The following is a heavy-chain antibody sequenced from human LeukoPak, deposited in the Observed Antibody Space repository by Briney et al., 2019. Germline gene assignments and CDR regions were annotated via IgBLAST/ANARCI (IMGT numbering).Heavy chain of an antibody. J-gene: IGHJ6*04. D-gene: IGHD5-18*01. CDR3: AKARYGPYYYGMDV. Sequence: GGSLRLSCAASGFTFSSYAMSRVRQAPGKGLEWVSAISGSGGSTYYADSVKGRYTISRDNSKNTLYLQMNSLRAEDTAVYYCAKARYGPYYYGMDVWGKGTTVTVSS. CDR2: ISGSGGST. V-gene: IGHV3-23*01. CDR1: GFTFSSYA.